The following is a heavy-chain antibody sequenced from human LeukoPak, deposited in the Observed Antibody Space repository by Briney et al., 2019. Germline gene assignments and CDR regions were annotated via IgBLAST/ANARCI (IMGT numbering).Heavy chain of an antibody. CDR3: ARDLSGIAETDYFDY. D-gene: IGHD6-13*01. V-gene: IGHV3-30*04. CDR1: GFTFSSYA. J-gene: IGHJ4*02. CDR2: ISYDGSNK. Sequence: GGSLRLSCAASGFTFSSYAMHWVRQAPGKGLEWVAVISYDGSNKYYADSVKGRFTISRGNSKNTLYLQMNSLRAEDTAVYYCARDLSGIAETDYFDYWGQGTLVTVSS.